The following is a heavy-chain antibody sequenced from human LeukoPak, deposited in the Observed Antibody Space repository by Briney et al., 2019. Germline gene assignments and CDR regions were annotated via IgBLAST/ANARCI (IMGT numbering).Heavy chain of an antibody. CDR2: ISASGGST. D-gene: IGHD1-26*01. CDR3: AKVWGLLEGGPIDY. CDR1: GFTFRSYA. Sequence: GGSLRLSCAASGFTFRSYAMSWVRQAPGKGLEWVSTISASGGSTCYADSVKGRFTISRDNSKNTLYLQMNSLRAEDTAVYYCAKVWGLLEGGPIDYWGQGTLVTVSS. V-gene: IGHV3-23*01. J-gene: IGHJ4*02.